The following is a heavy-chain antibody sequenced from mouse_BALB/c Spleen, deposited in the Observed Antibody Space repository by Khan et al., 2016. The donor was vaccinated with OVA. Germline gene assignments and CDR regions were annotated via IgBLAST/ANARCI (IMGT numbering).Heavy chain of an antibody. J-gene: IGHJ4*01. CDR3: ARRNGNYYYAMDY. V-gene: IGHV3-6*02. CDR1: GYSITSGYY. Sequence: EVQLQESGPGLVKPSQSLSLTCSVTGYSITSGYYWNWIRQFPGNKLEWMAYISYDGSNNYNPSLKNRFSIPRDTSKNQVFLKLNSVTTEDTATYYCARRNGNYYYAMDYWGQGTSVTVSS. D-gene: IGHD2-1*01. CDR2: ISYDGSN.